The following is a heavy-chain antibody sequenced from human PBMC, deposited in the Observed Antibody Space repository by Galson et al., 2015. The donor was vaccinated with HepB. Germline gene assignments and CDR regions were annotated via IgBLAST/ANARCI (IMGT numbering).Heavy chain of an antibody. J-gene: IGHJ6*03. CDR3: ARLRVVPAPGAGDYYYMDV. Sequence: QSGAEVKKPGASVKVSCKASGYTFTSYGISWVRQAPGQGLEWMGWISAYNGNTNYAQKLQGRVTMTTDTSTSTAYMELRSLRSDDTAVYYCARLRVVPAPGAGDYYYMDVWGKGTTVTVSS. CDR1: GYTFTSYG. CDR2: ISAYNGNT. V-gene: IGHV1-18*04. D-gene: IGHD2-2*01.